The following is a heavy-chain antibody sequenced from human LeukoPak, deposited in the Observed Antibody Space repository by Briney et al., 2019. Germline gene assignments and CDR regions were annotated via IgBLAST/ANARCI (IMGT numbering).Heavy chain of an antibody. J-gene: IGHJ4*02. CDR3: ARRGGLYSSGYYYFDY. D-gene: IGHD3-22*01. CDR2: INHSGST. V-gene: IGHV4-34*01. CDR1: GFTFSSCA. Sequence: GSLRLSCAASGFTFSSCAMSWIRQPPGKGLEWIGEINHSGSTNYNPSLKSRVTISVDTSKNQFSLKLSSVTAADTAVYYCARRGGLYSSGYYYFDYWGQGTLVTVSS.